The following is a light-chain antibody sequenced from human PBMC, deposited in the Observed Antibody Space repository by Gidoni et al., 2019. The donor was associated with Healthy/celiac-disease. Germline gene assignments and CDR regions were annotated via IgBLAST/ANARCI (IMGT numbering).Light chain of an antibody. V-gene: IGKV3-11*01. CDR2: DAS. CDR3: QQRSNWPPT. J-gene: IGKJ4*01. CDR1: QSVSSY. Sequence: EIVLTQSPATLSLSPGERATLSCRASQSVSSYLAWYQQKPGQAPRLLIYDASNRATVIPARFSGSGSGTDFPLTISSLEPEDFAVYYCQQRSNWPPTFGGGTKVEIK.